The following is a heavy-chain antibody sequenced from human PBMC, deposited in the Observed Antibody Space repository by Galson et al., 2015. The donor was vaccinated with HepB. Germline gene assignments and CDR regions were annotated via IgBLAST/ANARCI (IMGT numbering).Heavy chain of an antibody. D-gene: IGHD2-15*01. J-gene: IGHJ6*02. V-gene: IGHV3-30-3*02. CDR2: ISHDSSKR. Sequence: SLRLSCAASGFTFSVYSLHWVRQAPGKGLEYVAVISHDSSKRQHADSVKGRFTISRDNSKSTLYLQMNSLRSEDTAIYYCAKIGYGWSFGNGMDVWGQGTTVTVSS. CDR1: GFTFSVYS. CDR3: AKIGYGWSFGNGMDV.